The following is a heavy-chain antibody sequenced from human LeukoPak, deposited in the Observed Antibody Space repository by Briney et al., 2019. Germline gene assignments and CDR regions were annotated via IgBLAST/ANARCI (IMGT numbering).Heavy chain of an antibody. CDR2: IYYSGST. Sequence: SQTLSPTCTVSGGSISSGGYYWSWIRHHPGKGLEWIGYIYYSGSTYYNPSLKSRVTISVDTSKNQFSLKLSSVTAADTAVYYCARVRWAGPSYYFDYWGQGTLVTVSS. CDR3: ARVRWAGPSYYFDY. J-gene: IGHJ4*02. CDR1: GGSISSGGYY. D-gene: IGHD4-23*01. V-gene: IGHV4-31*03.